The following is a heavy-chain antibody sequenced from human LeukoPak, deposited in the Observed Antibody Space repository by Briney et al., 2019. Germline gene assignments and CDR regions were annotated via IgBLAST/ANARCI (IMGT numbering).Heavy chain of an antibody. V-gene: IGHV1-18*01. CDR3: ARSGDYGSYYFDS. CDR2: ISAYNGNT. CDR1: GYTFTSYG. J-gene: IGHJ4*02. Sequence: ASVKVSCKASGYTFTSYGISWVRQAPGQGLEWMGWISAYNGNTNYAQKFQGRVTMTRDTSISTAYMELSSPTSDDTAVYFCARSGDYGSYYFDSWSQGTLVTVSS. D-gene: IGHD2-21*02.